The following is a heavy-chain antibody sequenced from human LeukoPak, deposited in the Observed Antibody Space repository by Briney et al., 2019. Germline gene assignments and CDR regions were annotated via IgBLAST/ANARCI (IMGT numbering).Heavy chain of an antibody. Sequence: ASVKVSCKASGYTFTNYFLHWVRQAPGQGLEWMGCINPNDGGTISAQKFQGRVTMTRDTSISTAYMELSRLRSDDTDVYYCARDDYGDLQYFENWGQGTLVTASS. V-gene: IGHV1-2*02. CDR3: ARDDYGDLQYFEN. CDR1: GYTFTNYF. CDR2: INPNDGGT. J-gene: IGHJ4*02. D-gene: IGHD4-17*01.